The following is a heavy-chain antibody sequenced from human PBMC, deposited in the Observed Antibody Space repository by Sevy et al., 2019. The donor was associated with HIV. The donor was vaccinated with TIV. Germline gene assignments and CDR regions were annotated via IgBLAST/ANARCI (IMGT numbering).Heavy chain of an antibody. J-gene: IGHJ6*02. V-gene: IGHV3-7*01. D-gene: IGHD6-19*01. CDR1: GFTFSSYW. CDR3: ARYSSGDYYYYGMDV. Sequence: WGSLRLSCAASGFTFSSYWMSWVRQAPGKGLEWVANIKQDGSEKYYVDSVKGRFTISRDNAKNSLYLQMNSLRAEDTAVYYCARYSSGDYYYYGMDVWGQGTTVTVSS. CDR2: IKQDGSEK.